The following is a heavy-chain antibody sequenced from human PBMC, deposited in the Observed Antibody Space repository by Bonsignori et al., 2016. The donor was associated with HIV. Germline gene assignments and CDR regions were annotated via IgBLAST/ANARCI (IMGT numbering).Heavy chain of an antibody. D-gene: IGHD3-10*01. Sequence: ASVKVSCKASGYTFTDYFMHWVRQAPGQGLEWMGWISPNSGATNYAQKFQGRVTMTRDTSISTAYMELRRLRSDDTAIFYCARDMHYGSGSALVVDYWGQGTLVTVSS. V-gene: IGHV1-2*02. CDR1: GYTFTDYF. CDR2: ISPNSGAT. CDR3: ARDMHYGSGSALVVDY. J-gene: IGHJ4*02.